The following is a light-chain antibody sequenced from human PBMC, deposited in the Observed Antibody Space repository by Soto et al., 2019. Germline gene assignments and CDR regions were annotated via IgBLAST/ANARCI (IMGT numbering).Light chain of an antibody. CDR1: QSISSW. CDR2: DAS. V-gene: IGKV1-5*01. Sequence: DIQMTQSPSTLYASVGDRVTITCRASQSISSWLAWYRQKPGKAPKLLIYDASSLESGVPSRFSGSGSGTEFTLTISSLQPDDFATYYCQQYYSYPLTFGGGTKVDIK. J-gene: IGKJ4*01. CDR3: QQYYSYPLT.